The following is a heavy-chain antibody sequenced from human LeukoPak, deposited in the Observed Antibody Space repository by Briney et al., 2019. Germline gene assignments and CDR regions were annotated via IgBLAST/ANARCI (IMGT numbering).Heavy chain of an antibody. CDR2: ISGSGGST. D-gene: IGHD5-12*01. CDR3: AKTGLREIAFDI. CDR1: GFTFSSYA. Sequence: GGSLRLSCAASGFTFSSYAMSWVRQAPGRGLEWVSAISGSGGSTYYADSVKGRFTISRDNSKNTLYLQMNSLRAEDTAVYYCAKTGLREIAFDIWGQGTMVTVSS. J-gene: IGHJ3*02. V-gene: IGHV3-23*01.